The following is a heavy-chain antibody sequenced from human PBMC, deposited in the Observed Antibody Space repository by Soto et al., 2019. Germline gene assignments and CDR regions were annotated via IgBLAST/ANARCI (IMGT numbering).Heavy chain of an antibody. J-gene: IGHJ5*02. V-gene: IGHV1-69*13. CDR2: IIPIFGTA. D-gene: IGHD6-19*01. CDR1: GGTFSSSA. CDR3: ARERGVAVAGNNWFDP. Sequence: GASVKVSCKASGGTFSSSAISWVRWAPGQGLEWMGGIIPIFGTANYAQKFQGRVTITADESTSTAYMELSSLRSEDTAVYYCARERGVAVAGNNWFDPWGQGTLVTVSS.